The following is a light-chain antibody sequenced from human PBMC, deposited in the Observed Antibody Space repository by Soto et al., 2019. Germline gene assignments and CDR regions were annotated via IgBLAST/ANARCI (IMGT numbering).Light chain of an antibody. CDR2: DVS. CDR3: QQYNSYTWT. CDR1: QNIGSW. Sequence: DMQLTQFPSTLSASVGDRVTLTCRASQNIGSWLAWYQQKPGKAPKVLIYDVSNLETGVPSRFSGSGSGTEFTLTISSLQPDDFATYYCQQYNSYTWTFGQGTKVDIK. V-gene: IGKV1-5*01. J-gene: IGKJ1*01.